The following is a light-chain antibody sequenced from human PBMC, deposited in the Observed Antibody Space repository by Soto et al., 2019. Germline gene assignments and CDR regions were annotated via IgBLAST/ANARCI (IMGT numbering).Light chain of an antibody. V-gene: IGKV1-27*01. Sequence: DIQMTQSPSSLSASVGDRVTVTCRASQGISSYLAWYQQKPGTVPKLLIYAASTLQPGVPSRFSGSGSGTDFTLTISSLQPEDVATSYCQKDDSAASLTFGGGTKVEIK. CDR2: AAS. CDR3: QKDDSAASLT. J-gene: IGKJ4*01. CDR1: QGISSY.